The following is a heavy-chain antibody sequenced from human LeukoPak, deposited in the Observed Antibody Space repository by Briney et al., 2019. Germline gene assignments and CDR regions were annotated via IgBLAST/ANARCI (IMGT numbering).Heavy chain of an antibody. CDR1: GDSVSRGNYF. D-gene: IGHD6-19*01. Sequence: SETLSLTCTVSGDSVSRGNYFWGWLRQPPGKGLEWIGSISYSGSTYSNPSLTSRVTISVDTSKNQFSLKLSSVTATDTAVYYCARRRAGRDWFDPWGQGTLVTVSS. CDR2: ISYSGST. J-gene: IGHJ5*02. V-gene: IGHV4-39*01. CDR3: ARRRAGRDWFDP.